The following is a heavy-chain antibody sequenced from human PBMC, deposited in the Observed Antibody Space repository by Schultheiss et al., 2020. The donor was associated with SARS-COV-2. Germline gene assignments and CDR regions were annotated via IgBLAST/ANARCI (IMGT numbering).Heavy chain of an antibody. CDR1: GFTFSTYA. V-gene: IGHV3-30-3*01. D-gene: IGHD5-18*01. CDR3: AKAFHVDTAMAPDY. Sequence: GGSLRLSCAASGFTFSTYAMHWVRQAPGKGLEWVAVISFDGSNKYYADSVKGRFTMSRDNSKNTLDLQMNSLRAEDTAVYYCAKAFHVDTAMAPDYWGQGTLVTVSS. J-gene: IGHJ4*02. CDR2: ISFDGSNK.